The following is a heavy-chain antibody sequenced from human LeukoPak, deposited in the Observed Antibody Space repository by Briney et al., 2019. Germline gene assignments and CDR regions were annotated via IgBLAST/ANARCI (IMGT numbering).Heavy chain of an antibody. CDR1: GYTFTGDY. CDR3: ASHCSTSCYSDY. CDR2: INSHSGGT. J-gene: IGHJ4*02. Sequence: ASVKVSCKASGYTFTGDYMHWVRQAPGQGLEWLGWINSHSGGTNYAQKLQGRVNMTRDTSISTAYMELSRLRSDDTAVYYCASHCSTSCYSDYWGQGTLVTVSS. D-gene: IGHD2-2*02. V-gene: IGHV1-2*02.